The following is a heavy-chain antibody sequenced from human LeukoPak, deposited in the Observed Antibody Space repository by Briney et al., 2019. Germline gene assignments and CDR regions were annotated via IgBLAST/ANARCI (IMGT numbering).Heavy chain of an antibody. J-gene: IGHJ4*02. D-gene: IGHD1-1*01. CDR2: IGSKTDGGTT. CDR1: GFTFSDAW. CDR3: TRDRTALHY. Sequence: GGSLRLSCAASGFTFSDAWMTWVRQASGKGLEWVGRIGSKTDGGTTDYAAPVRGRFTISRDDSKNTLYLQMNSLKTDDTAVYYCTRDRTALHYWGQGTPVTVSS. V-gene: IGHV3-15*04.